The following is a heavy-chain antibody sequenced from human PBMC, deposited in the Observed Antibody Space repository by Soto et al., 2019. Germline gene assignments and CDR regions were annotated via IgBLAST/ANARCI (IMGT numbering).Heavy chain of an antibody. J-gene: IGHJ6*02. D-gene: IGHD3-9*01. Sequence: QVQLVQSGAEVKKPGSSVKVSCKASGGTFSSYTISWVRQAPGQGLEWMGRIIPILDIANYAQMFQGRVQITADKSTSTAYMAMSSLRSEETAVDYWASIRYFDWLFSSTSTGYGMDVWCQGTTVTVSS. CDR1: GGTFSSYT. CDR2: IIPILDIA. CDR3: ASIRYFDWLFSSTSTGYGMDV. V-gene: IGHV1-69*02.